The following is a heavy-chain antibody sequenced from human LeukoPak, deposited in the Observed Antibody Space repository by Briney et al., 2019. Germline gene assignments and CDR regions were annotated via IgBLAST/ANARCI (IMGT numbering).Heavy chain of an antibody. D-gene: IGHD3-10*01. CDR3: ASLYYGSGLADDY. CDR1: GGSISTVY. Sequence: SETLSLTCRVSGGSISTVYWNWIRHPPGKGLEWIGYIYPSGSPNYSPSLKTRVTISADTSKPQLSLKLTSVTAADAAVLYWASLYYGSGLADDYWGQGILVTVSS. V-gene: IGHV4-4*09. CDR2: IYPSGSP. J-gene: IGHJ4*02.